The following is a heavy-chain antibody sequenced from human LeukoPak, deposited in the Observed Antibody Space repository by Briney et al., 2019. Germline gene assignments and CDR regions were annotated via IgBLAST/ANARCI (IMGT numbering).Heavy chain of an antibody. Sequence: SVKVSCKASGGTFSSYAISWVRQAPGQGLEWMGRIIPIFGTANYAQRFQGRVTITTDESTSTAYMELSSLRSEDTAVYYCARDPVVAAHFDYWGQGTLVTVSS. CDR3: ARDPVVAAHFDY. CDR2: IIPIFGTA. D-gene: IGHD2-15*01. J-gene: IGHJ4*02. V-gene: IGHV1-69*05. CDR1: GGTFSSYA.